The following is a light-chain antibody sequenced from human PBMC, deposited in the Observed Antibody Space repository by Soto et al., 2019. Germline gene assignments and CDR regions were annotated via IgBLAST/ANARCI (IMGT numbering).Light chain of an antibody. CDR3: CSYTTSNTCQIV. CDR1: SSDVGGYNY. J-gene: IGLJ1*01. V-gene: IGLV2-14*03. CDR2: DVS. Sequence: QSVLTQPASVSGSPGQSITISCTGTSSDVGGYNYVSWYQHHPGKAPKLMIYDVSNRPSGVSNRFSGSKSGNTASLTISGLQPEDEADYYCCSYTTSNTCQIVFGTGTKVTDL.